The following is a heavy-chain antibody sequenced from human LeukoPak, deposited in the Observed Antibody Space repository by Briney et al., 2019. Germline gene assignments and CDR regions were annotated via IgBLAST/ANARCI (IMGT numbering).Heavy chain of an antibody. CDR1: GFSLTTYA. CDR2: INDRGDST. CDR3: AKGRWGLTINNFDI. J-gene: IGHJ3*02. D-gene: IGHD3-9*01. V-gene: IGHV3-23*01. Sequence: GGSLRLSCAASGFSLTTYAMGWVRQAPGKGLEWVSVINDRGDSTYYADSVKGRFTISRDSSKNTLYLQINSLRGEDTAVYYCAKGRWGLTINNFDIWGQGTMVTVSS.